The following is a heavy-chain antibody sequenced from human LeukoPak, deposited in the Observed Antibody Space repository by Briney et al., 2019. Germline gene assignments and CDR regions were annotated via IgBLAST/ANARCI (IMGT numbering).Heavy chain of an antibody. V-gene: IGHV4-39*01. CDR1: GGSISSSSYY. CDR2: IYYSGST. Sequence: SETLSLTCTVSGGSISSSSYYWGWIRQPPGKGLEWIGSIYYSGSTYYNPSLKSRVTISVDTSKSQFSLKLSSVTAADTAVYYCARRCSSTSCYTGTDYWGQGTLVTVSS. J-gene: IGHJ4*02. CDR3: ARRCSSTSCYTGTDY. D-gene: IGHD2-2*02.